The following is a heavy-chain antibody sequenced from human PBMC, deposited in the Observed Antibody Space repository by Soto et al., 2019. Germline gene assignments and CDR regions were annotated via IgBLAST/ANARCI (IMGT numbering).Heavy chain of an antibody. J-gene: IGHJ3*02. CDR2: IYYSGST. Sequence: PSETLSLTCTVSGGSISSYYWSWIRQPPGKGLEWIGYIYYSGSTNYNPSLKSRVTISVDTSKNQFSLKLSSVTAADTAVYYCARDLPGYCSSTSCTDDIWGQGTMVTVSS. CDR1: GGSISSYY. D-gene: IGHD2-2*01. V-gene: IGHV4-59*01. CDR3: ARDLPGYCSSTSCTDDI.